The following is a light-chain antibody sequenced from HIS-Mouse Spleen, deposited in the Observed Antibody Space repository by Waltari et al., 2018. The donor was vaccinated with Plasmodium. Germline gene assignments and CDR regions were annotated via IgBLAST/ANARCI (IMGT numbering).Light chain of an antibody. CDR2: GSS. Sequence: IVLTQSPGTLSLSPGERATLSCRASQSFSSSYLAWYQQKPGQAPRLLIYGSSSRATGIPDWCSGSGSGTDFTLTISRLEPEDFAVYYCQQYGSSPLTFGGGTKVEIK. CDR3: QQYGSSPLT. V-gene: IGKV3-20*01. J-gene: IGKJ4*01. CDR1: QSFSSSY.